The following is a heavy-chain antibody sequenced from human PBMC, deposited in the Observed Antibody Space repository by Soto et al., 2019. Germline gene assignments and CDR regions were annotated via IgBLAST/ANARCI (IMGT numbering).Heavy chain of an antibody. Sequence: QVVLLQSGAEVKEPVSSVMVSCQVSGSTFNNFAFSWVRQAPGHGPEWMGGIVVDSNTAEYSQRFQDRVSITADTSTDTLYMELGSLTFEDTAVYYCARAIKRWEVNYYFDFWGQGTLVTVSS. CDR2: IVVDSNTA. CDR3: ARAIKRWEVNYYFDF. J-gene: IGHJ4*02. V-gene: IGHV1-69*06. CDR1: GSTFNNFA. D-gene: IGHD1-26*01.